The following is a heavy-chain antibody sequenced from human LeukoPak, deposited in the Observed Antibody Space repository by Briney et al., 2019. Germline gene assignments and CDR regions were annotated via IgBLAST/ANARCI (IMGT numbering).Heavy chain of an antibody. CDR2: INSDGSGT. CDR3: ARDHYGDYVFDY. D-gene: IGHD4-17*01. Sequence: GGSLRLSCAPSGFTFSTYWMHWVRQAPGKGPVWVSRINSDGSGTTYADSVEGRFTISRDNAKNTLYLQMNSLRAEDTAVYYCARDHYGDYVFDYWGQGTLVTVSS. V-gene: IGHV3-74*01. J-gene: IGHJ4*02. CDR1: GFTFSTYW.